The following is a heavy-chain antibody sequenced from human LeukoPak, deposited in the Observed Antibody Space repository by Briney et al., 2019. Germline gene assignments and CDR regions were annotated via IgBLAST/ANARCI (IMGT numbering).Heavy chain of an antibody. CDR3: ARASYGSGSPFDY. D-gene: IGHD3-10*01. CDR1: GYTFTGYY. J-gene: IGHJ4*02. CDR2: INPNSGGT. V-gene: IGHV1-2*02. Sequence: ASVKVSCKASGYTFTGYYMHWVRQAPGQGLEWMGWINPNSGGTNYAQKFQGRVTMTRDTSISTAYMELSRLRSEDTAVYYCARASYGSGSPFDYWGQGTLVTVSS.